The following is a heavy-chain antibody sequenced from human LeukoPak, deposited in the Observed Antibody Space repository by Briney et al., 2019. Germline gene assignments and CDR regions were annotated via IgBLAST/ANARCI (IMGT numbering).Heavy chain of an antibody. V-gene: IGHV4-61*02. CDR2: IYTSGST. CDR1: GGSISSGSYY. CDR3: ARSGYYFNWFDP. D-gene: IGHD3-22*01. J-gene: IGHJ5*02. Sequence: SQTLSLTCTVSGGSISSGSYYWSWIRQPAGKGLEWIGRIYTSGSTNYNPSLKSRVTISVDTSKNQFSLKLSSVTAADTAVYYCARSGYYFNWFDPWGQGTLVTVPS.